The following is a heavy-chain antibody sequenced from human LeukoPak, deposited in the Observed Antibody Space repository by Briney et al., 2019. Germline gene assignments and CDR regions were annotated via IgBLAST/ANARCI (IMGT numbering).Heavy chain of an antibody. J-gene: IGHJ4*02. CDR2: ISYTGSA. CDR3: ARGQWLQYYFDY. CDR1: GGSLSSYY. D-gene: IGHD6-19*01. Sequence: PSETLSLTCTVSGGSLSSYYWSWIRQPPGKGLEWIGYISYTGSANYNPSLKSRVSISVDTTKSHFSLRLSSVTSADTAVYYCARGQWLQYYFDYWGQGTLVTVSS. V-gene: IGHV4-59*01.